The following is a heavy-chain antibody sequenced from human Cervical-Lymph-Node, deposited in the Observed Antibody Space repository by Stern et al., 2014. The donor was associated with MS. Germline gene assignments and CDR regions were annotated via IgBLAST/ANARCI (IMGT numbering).Heavy chain of an antibody. V-gene: IGHV1-69*01. J-gene: IGHJ6*02. D-gene: IGHD1-1*01. CDR1: GGTFSSQG. CDR2: IIPILGAA. Sequence: QVQLVQSGAEVKKPGSSVKVSCKASGGTFSSQGISWVRQAPGPGLEWLGGIIPILGAAHYAQKLQGRVTIIADESTNTTYMELRSLRPEDTAVYYCARDEIGQTTTHYYYYGMDVWGQGTTVIVTS. CDR3: ARDEIGQTTTHYYYYGMDV.